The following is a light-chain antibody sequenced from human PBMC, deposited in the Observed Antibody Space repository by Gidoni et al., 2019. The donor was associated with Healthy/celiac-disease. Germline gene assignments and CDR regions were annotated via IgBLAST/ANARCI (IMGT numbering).Light chain of an antibody. CDR3: VLYMGSGIGV. V-gene: IGLV8-61*01. CDR2: NTN. CDR1: SGSVSTSDY. J-gene: IGLJ3*02. Sequence: QTVVTQEPSFSVSPGGTVTLTCGLSSGSVSTSDYPSWYQQTPGQAPRTLIYNTNTRSSGVPDRFSGSILGNKAALTITGAQADDESDYYCVLYMGSGIGVFGGGTKLTVL.